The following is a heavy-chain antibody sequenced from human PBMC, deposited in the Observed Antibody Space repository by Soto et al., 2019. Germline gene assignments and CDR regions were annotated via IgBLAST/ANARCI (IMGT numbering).Heavy chain of an antibody. Sequence: QITLKESGPTLVKPTQTLTLTCTFSGFSLSTSGVGVGWIRQPPGKALEWLALIYWDDDKRYSPSLKSRLTITKDTSKNQVVLTMTNMVPVDTATYYCAHSASYYGDYEARDWFDPWGQGTLVTVSS. CDR2: IYWDDDK. CDR3: AHSASYYGDYEARDWFDP. D-gene: IGHD4-17*01. J-gene: IGHJ5*02. CDR1: GFSLSTSGVG. V-gene: IGHV2-5*02.